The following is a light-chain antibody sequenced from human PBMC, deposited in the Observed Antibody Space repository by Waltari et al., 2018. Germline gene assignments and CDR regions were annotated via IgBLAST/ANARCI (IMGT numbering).Light chain of an antibody. J-gene: IGKJ1*01. CDR3: QKYGTLPAT. V-gene: IGKV3-20*01. CDR2: DAS. CDR1: QSVSRF. Sequence: EIVLTQSPGTLSLSPGERATLSCRASQSVSRFLAWYQQKPGQAPSLLIYDASTRVTGIPDRFSGSGSGTDFSLTISRLEPEDFAVYYCQKYGTLPATFGQGTKVEVK.